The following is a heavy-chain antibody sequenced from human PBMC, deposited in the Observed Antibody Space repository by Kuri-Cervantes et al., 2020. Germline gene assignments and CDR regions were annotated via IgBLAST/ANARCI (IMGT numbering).Heavy chain of an antibody. Sequence: GSLRLSCTVSGGSISSSSYYWGWIRQAPGKGLEWIGSMYYSGRAYYNPSLESRVTISVDTSKNQFSLKLSSVTAADTAVYYCARDQVYSYGAGRIDYWGQGALVTVSS. J-gene: IGHJ4*02. D-gene: IGHD5-18*01. CDR2: MYYSGRA. V-gene: IGHV4-39*07. CDR3: ARDQVYSYGAGRIDY. CDR1: GGSISSSSYY.